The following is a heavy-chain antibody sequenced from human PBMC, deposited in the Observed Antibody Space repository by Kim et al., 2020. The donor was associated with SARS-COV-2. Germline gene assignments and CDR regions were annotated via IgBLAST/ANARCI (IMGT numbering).Heavy chain of an antibody. Sequence: SETLSLTCTVSGGSISSGGYYWSWIRQHPGKGLEWIGYIYYSGSTYYNPSLKSRVTISVDTSKNQFSLKLSSVTAADTAVYYCARDPGGKLMGPDTVVPAAPRYYYYGMDVWGQGTTVTVSS. V-gene: IGHV4-31*03. CDR3: ARDPGGKLMGPDTVVPAAPRYYYYGMDV. CDR2: IYYSGST. D-gene: IGHD2-2*01. J-gene: IGHJ6*02. CDR1: GGSISSGGYY.